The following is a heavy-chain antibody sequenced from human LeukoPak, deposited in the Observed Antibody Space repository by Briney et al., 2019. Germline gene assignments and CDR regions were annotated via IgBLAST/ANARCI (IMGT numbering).Heavy chain of an antibody. CDR2: ISGSGGST. V-gene: IGHV3-23*01. CDR1: GFTFSSYA. D-gene: IGHD6-19*01. Sequence: GGSLRLSCAASGFTFSSYAMSWVRQAPGKGLEWVSAISGSGGSTYYADYVKGRFTISRDNSKNTLYLQMNSLRAEDTAVYYCAKSIAVADPYYYGMDVWGQGTTVTVSS. J-gene: IGHJ6*02. CDR3: AKSIAVADPYYYGMDV.